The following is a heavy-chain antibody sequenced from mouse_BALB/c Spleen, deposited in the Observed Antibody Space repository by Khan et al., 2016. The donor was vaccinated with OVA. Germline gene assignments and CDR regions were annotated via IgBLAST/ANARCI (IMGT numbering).Heavy chain of an antibody. CDR1: GFNIKDTY. J-gene: IGHJ4*01. CDR3: ASSLLLYAMDY. Sequence: EVQLQESGAELVKPGASVKLSCTASGFNIKDTYIHWVNQRPEQGLEWIGRIDPANGKTIYDPKFQGKATIAADKSSKTAYFHLSSLTSEDTVVYYCASSLLLYAMDYWGQGSSVTVSA. D-gene: IGHD1-2*01. CDR2: IDPANGKT. V-gene: IGHV14-3*02.